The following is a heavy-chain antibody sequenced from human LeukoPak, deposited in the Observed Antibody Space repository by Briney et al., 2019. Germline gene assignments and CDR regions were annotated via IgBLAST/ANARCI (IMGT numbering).Heavy chain of an antibody. CDR3: AKDAAGIVDYDILDEGNYFDY. Sequence: GGSLRLSCAASGFTFSSYGMHRVRQAPGKGLEWVAVISYDGSNKYYADSVKGRFTISRDNSKNTLYLQMNSLRAEDTAVYYCAKDAAGIVDYDILDEGNYFDYWGQGTLVTVSS. D-gene: IGHD3-9*01. V-gene: IGHV3-30*18. CDR2: ISYDGSNK. CDR1: GFTFSSYG. J-gene: IGHJ4*02.